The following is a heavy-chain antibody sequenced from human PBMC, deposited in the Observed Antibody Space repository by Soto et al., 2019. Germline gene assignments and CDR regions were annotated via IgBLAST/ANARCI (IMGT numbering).Heavy chain of an antibody. Sequence: WASVKVSCKASGYTFNNYGVNWVRQAPGHGLEWMGRISAYNYNTHYAQKFEGRVTMTTDTSTSTAYMELRSLRSDDTAIYYCARLTGVFSPVLDYWGQGTQVTVSS. CDR2: ISAYNYNT. D-gene: IGHD3-16*01. V-gene: IGHV1-18*01. CDR1: GYTFNNYG. J-gene: IGHJ4*02. CDR3: ARLTGVFSPVLDY.